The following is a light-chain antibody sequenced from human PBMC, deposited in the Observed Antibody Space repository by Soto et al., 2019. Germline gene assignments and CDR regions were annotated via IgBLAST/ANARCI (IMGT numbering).Light chain of an antibody. V-gene: IGLV2-14*01. Sequence: QSVLTQPASVSGSPGQSITISCTGTSSDVGAYNYVSWYQQYPGKAPKIIIYDVSYRPSGVSNRFSASKSGNTASLTISGLQAEDEAVYYCISYTTSSTVVFGGGTKLTVL. CDR3: ISYTTSSTVV. CDR2: DVS. J-gene: IGLJ2*01. CDR1: SSDVGAYNY.